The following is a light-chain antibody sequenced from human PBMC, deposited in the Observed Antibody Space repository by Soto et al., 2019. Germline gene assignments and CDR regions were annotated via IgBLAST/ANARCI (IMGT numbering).Light chain of an antibody. CDR2: LGS. V-gene: IGKV2-28*01. CDR1: QSLLYSNGNNY. J-gene: IGKJ2*01. CDR3: MQPLQTPKT. Sequence: DVVMTQSPLSLPVTPGEPASISCRSSQSLLYSNGNNYLDWYLQKPGQSPQLLIYLGSNRASGVTDRFSGSGSGTDFTLKISRVEAEDAGVYYCMQPLQTPKTFGQGTKLEIK.